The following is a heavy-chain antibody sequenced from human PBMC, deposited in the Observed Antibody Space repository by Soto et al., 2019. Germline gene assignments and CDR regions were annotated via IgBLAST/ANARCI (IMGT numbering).Heavy chain of an antibody. Sequence: QVQLVQSGAEVKKPGSSVKVSCKASGGTFSSYTISWVRQAPGQGLEWMGRIIPILGIANYAQKFQGRVTITADKTTRPAYMELSSLRSEDTAVYYCGRVRGDPTDYYYYMDVWGKGTTVTVSS. CDR1: GGTFSSYT. CDR3: GRVRGDPTDYYYYMDV. CDR2: IIPILGIA. J-gene: IGHJ6*03. D-gene: IGHD4-17*01. V-gene: IGHV1-69*02.